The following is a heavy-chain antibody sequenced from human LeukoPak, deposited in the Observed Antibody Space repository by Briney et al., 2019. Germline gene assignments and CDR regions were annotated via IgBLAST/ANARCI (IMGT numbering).Heavy chain of an antibody. D-gene: IGHD3-22*01. CDR3: ARAPSEIGGYYPEYFRH. Sequence: GGSLRLSCAASGFTFSSYWMHWVRQAPGKGLVWVSRIKSDGKTNYADSVKGRFTISRDNAKNTVSPQMNSLRAEDTGVYYCARAPSEIGGYYPEYFRHWGQGTLVTVSS. CDR2: IKSDGKT. CDR1: GFTFSSYW. V-gene: IGHV3-74*01. J-gene: IGHJ1*01.